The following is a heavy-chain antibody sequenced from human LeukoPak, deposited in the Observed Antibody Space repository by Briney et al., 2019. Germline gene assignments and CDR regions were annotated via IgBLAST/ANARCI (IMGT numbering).Heavy chain of an antibody. CDR2: IYTSGTT. D-gene: IGHD6-6*01. J-gene: IGHJ5*02. CDR3: AREDIAARPGWFDP. Sequence: SQTLSLTCTVSGGSISSASYYWSWIRQPAGKGLEWIVRIYTSGTTHYNPSLKSRVTISVHTSKNQFSLYLSSVTAADTAVYHCAREDIAARPGWFDPWGQGTLDTVSS. CDR1: GGSISSASYY. V-gene: IGHV4-61*02.